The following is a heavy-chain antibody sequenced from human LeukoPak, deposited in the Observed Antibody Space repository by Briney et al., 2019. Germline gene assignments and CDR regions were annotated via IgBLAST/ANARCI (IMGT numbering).Heavy chain of an antibody. V-gene: IGHV4-31*03. D-gene: IGHD4-17*01. J-gene: IGHJ4*02. Sequence: ASQTLSLSCTVSGGSISSGGYYWSWIRQHPGKGLEWIGYIYYSGSTYYNPSLKSRVTISVDTSKNQFSLKLSSVTAADTAVYYCAREEGDYWHYWGQGTLVTVSS. CDR1: GGSISSGGYY. CDR2: IYYSGST. CDR3: AREEGDYWHY.